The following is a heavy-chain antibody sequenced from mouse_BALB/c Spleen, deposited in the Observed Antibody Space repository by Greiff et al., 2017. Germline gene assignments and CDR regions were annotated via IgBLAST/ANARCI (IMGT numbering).Heavy chain of an antibody. Sequence: QVQLQQPGAELVKPGTSVKLSCKASGYNFTSYWINWVKLRPGQGLEWIGDIYPGSGSTNYNEKFKSKATLTVDKSSSTAYMQLSSLASEDSALYYCASLNWGEAMDYWGQGTSVTVSA. V-gene: IGHV1-55*01. CDR1: GYNFTSYW. CDR3: ASLNWGEAMDY. D-gene: IGHD4-1*01. J-gene: IGHJ4*01. CDR2: IYPGSGST.